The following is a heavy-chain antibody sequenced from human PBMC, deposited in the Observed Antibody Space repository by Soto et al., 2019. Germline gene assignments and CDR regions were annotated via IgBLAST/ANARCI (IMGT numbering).Heavy chain of an antibody. CDR2: ITSDGTST. CDR1: GFTFSRYV. V-gene: IGHV3-74*01. J-gene: IGHJ4*02. D-gene: IGHD3-10*01. CDR3: RVGIGELSTDY. Sequence: PGGSLRLSCAASGFTFSRYVMNWVRQTPGKGLEWVSRITSDGTSTTYADSVKGRFTISRDNAKNTVYLQMDSLGAEDTALYYCRVGIGELSTDYWGQGTLVTVSS.